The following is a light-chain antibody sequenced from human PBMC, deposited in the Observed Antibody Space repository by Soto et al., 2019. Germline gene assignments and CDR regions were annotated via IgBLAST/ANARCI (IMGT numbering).Light chain of an antibody. V-gene: IGLV1-40*01. Sequence: QSVLTQPPSVSGAPGQRVTISCTGSSSNIGAGYDVHWYQQLPGTAPKLLIYGNSNRPSGVPDRFSGSKSGTSASLAITGLQAEDEDEYYCQSYDSSLSGIYVFGTGTKLTVL. CDR3: QSYDSSLSGIYV. CDR2: GNS. J-gene: IGLJ1*01. CDR1: SSNIGAGYD.